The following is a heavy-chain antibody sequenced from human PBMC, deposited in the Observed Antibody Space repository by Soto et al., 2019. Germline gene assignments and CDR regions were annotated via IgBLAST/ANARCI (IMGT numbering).Heavy chain of an antibody. CDR2: INHSGST. D-gene: IGHD5-12*01. V-gene: IGHV4-34*01. CDR3: ARASRGYSDY. CDR1: GGSFSGYY. J-gene: IGHJ4*02. Sequence: SETLSLTCAVYGGSFSGYYWSWIRQPPGKGLEWIGEINHSGSTNYNPSLKSRVTISVDPSKNQFSLKLSSVTAADTAVYYCARASRGYSDYWGQGTLVTVSS.